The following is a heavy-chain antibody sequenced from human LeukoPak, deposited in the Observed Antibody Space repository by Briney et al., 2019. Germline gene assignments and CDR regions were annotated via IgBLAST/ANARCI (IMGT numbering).Heavy chain of an antibody. CDR1: GFTFSSCAM. D-gene: IGHD3-9*01. J-gene: IGHJ4*02. Sequence: PGGSLRLSCGASGFTFSSCAMAWVRQAPGKGLEWIGEIYHSGSTNYNPSLKSLVTISVDKSKNQFSLKLSSVTAADTAVYYCARYYDIPYWGQGTLVTVSS. CDR3: ARYYDIPY. V-gene: IGHV4-4*02. CDR2: IYHSGST.